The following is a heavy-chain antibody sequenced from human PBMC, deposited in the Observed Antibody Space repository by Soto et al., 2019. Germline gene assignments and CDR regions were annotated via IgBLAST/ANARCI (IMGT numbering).Heavy chain of an antibody. D-gene: IGHD5-12*01. CDR3: ARGNHRWLQGWYFDL. J-gene: IGHJ2*01. CDR2: IIPIFGTA. V-gene: IGHV1-69*12. CDR1: GGTFSSST. Sequence: QVQLVQSGAEVKKPGSSVTVSCKASGGTFSSSTISWVRQAPGQGLEWMRGIIPIFGTANYAQKFQGRVTMTADESTSTAYMELSRLRSEDTAVDYWARGNHRWLQGWYFDLWGRGTLVTVSS.